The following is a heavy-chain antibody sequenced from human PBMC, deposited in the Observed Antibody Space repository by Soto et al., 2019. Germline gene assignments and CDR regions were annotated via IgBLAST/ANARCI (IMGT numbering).Heavy chain of an antibody. V-gene: IGHV1-69*13. CDR2: IIPIFGTA. CDR1: GGTLSRYA. D-gene: IGHD1-7*01. J-gene: IGHJ4*02. CDR3: ARGLELKYYFDY. Sequence: SVKVSCKASGGTLSRYAISWVRQAPGQGLEWMGGIIPIFGTANYAQKFQGRVTITADESTSTAYMELSSLRSEDTAVYYCARGLELKYYFDYWGQGNLVTVS.